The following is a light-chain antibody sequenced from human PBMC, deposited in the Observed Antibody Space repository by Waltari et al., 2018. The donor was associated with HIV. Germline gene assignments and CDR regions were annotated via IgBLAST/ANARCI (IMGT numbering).Light chain of an antibody. J-gene: IGLJ2*01. CDR2: SNN. Sequence: QSVLTQPPSASGTPGQRVAISCSGSSSNIGSNTITWYQQLSGTAPKLLINSNNQRPSGVPDRFSGSKSGTSASLAISGLRSEDEADYYCVTWADRSSGPVVFGGGTKVTVL. CDR1: SSNIGSNT. V-gene: IGLV1-44*01. CDR3: VTWADRSSGPVV.